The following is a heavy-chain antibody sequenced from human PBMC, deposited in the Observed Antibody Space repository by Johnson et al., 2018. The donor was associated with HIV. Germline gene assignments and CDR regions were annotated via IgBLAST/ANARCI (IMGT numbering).Heavy chain of an antibody. J-gene: IGHJ3*02. D-gene: IGHD1-1*01. CDR2: ITSKADGGTT. CDR1: GFTFSNAW. Sequence: EVQLVESGGGLVKPGGSLRLSCAASGFTFSNAWMSWVRQAPGKGLEWVGRITSKADGGTTDYAAPVKGRFTISRDNSKNNLFLEMNSLRTDDTAVYYCARGTWEEPHSFDIWGQGTMVTVSS. V-gene: IGHV3-15*05. CDR3: ARGTWEEPHSFDI.